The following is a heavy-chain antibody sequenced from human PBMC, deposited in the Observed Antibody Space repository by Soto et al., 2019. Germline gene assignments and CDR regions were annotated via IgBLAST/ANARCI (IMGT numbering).Heavy chain of an antibody. CDR1: GGYISSYY. J-gene: IGHJ4*02. CDR3: ARDRYFDD. CDR2: IYYSGST. V-gene: IGHV4-59*01. Sequence: EPLSLTWTVAGGYISSYYWSWIRQPPGKGLEWIGYIYYSGSTDYNPSLKSRVTISVDTSKNQFSLKLSSVTAADTAVYYCARDRYFDDWGQGTLVTVSS.